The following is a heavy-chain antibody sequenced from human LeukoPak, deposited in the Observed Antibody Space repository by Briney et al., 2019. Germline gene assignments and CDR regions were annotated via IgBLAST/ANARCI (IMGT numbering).Heavy chain of an antibody. V-gene: IGHV4-59*01. CDR3: ARYQWLEAFDI. J-gene: IGHJ3*02. CDR1: GGSISSYY. CDR2: IYDSGST. D-gene: IGHD6-19*01. Sequence: SETVSLTCTVSGGSISSYYWSWIRQPPGKGLEWIGYIYDSGSTNYNPSLKSRVTISVDTSKNQFSLKLSSVTAADTAVYYCARYQWLEAFDIWGQGTMVT.